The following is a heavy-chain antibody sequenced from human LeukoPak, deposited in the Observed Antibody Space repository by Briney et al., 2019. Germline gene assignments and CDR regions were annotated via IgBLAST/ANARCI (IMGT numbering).Heavy chain of an antibody. CDR1: GYTFTSYY. CDR2: INPSGGST. V-gene: IGHV1-46*01. Sequence: GASVTLSCKASGYTFTSYYMHWVRQPPGQGLEWMGIINPSGGSTSYAQKFQGRVTMTRDMSTSTVYMELSSLRSEDTAVYYCARVEYYGAKRLGWYFDLWGRGTLVTVSS. D-gene: IGHD4-17*01. CDR3: ARVEYYGAKRLGWYFDL. J-gene: IGHJ2*01.